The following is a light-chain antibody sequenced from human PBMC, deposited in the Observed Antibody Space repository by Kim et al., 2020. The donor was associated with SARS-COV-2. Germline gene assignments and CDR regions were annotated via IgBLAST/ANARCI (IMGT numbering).Light chain of an antibody. Sequence: QSVLTQPPSASGTPGQRVTISCSGSSSNIGSNYVYWYQHLPGTAPKLVIYRNNQRPSGVPDRFSGSKSGTSGSLAISGLRSEDEADYYCAAWDDSLSAVVFGGGTQLTVL. CDR1: SSNIGSNY. CDR2: RNN. J-gene: IGLJ2*01. CDR3: AAWDDSLSAVV. V-gene: IGLV1-47*01.